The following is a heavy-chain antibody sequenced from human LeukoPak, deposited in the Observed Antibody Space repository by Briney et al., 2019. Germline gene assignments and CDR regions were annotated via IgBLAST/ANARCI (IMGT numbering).Heavy chain of an antibody. J-gene: IGHJ4*02. CDR2: ISWNSGSI. CDR3: AKDAYASGTRVIDY. Sequence: GGSLRLSCAASGLTFDDYAMHWVRQAPGKGLEWVSSISWNSGSIDYADSVKGRFTISRDNAKNSLYLQMNSPRPEDSALYYCAKDAYASGTRVIDYWGQGTLVTVSS. CDR1: GLTFDDYA. D-gene: IGHD3-10*01. V-gene: IGHV3-9*01.